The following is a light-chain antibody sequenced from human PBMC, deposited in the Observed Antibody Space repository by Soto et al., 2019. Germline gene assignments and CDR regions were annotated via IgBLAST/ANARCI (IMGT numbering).Light chain of an antibody. CDR2: GNI. Sequence: QSVLTQPPSVSGAPGQRVTISCTGSSCNIGAGYDVPWYQQLPGTAPKLLIYGNINRPSGVPDRFSGSKSGTSASLAITGLQDEDEADYYCQSYDSSLSGWVFGGGTKVTVL. CDR1: SCNIGAGYD. CDR3: QSYDSSLSGWV. V-gene: IGLV1-40*01. J-gene: IGLJ3*02.